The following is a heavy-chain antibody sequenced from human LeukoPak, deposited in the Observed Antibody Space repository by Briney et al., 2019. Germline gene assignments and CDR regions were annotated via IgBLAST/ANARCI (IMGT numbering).Heavy chain of an antibody. V-gene: IGHV3-23*01. CDR2: ISGSGGST. Sequence: GGSLRLSCAASGFTFSSYAMSWVRQAPGKGLEWVSAISGSGGSTYYADSVKGRFTISRDNSKNTLYLQMNSLRAEDTAVYYCAKYPPHSSLNYYYYMDVWGKGTTVTVSS. D-gene: IGHD6-6*01. J-gene: IGHJ6*03. CDR3: AKYPPHSSLNYYYYMDV. CDR1: GFTFSSYA.